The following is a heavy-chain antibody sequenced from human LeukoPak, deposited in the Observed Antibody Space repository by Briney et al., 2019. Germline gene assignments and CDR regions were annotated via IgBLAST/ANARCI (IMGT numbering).Heavy chain of an antibody. CDR3: ARVPRRRFLEWLYFDY. J-gene: IGHJ4*02. D-gene: IGHD3-3*01. CDR2: IQQDGSEK. CDR1: GFTFSSYW. Sequence: GGALRLSCASSGFTFSSYWMSWVRQAPGKGLEWVANIQQDGSEKYYVDSVKGRFTISRDNAKNSLYLQMNSLRAEDTAVYYCARVPRRRFLEWLYFDYWGQGTLVTVSS. V-gene: IGHV3-7*01.